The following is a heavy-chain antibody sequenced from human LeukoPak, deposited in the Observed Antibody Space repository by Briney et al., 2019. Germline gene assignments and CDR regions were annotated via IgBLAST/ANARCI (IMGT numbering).Heavy chain of an antibody. CDR3: ASQIGSSVVEDAFDI. J-gene: IGHJ3*02. D-gene: IGHD2-2*01. V-gene: IGHV1-69*01. CDR1: GGTFSSYA. CDR2: IIPIFGTA. Sequence: GASVKVSCKASGGTFSSYAISWVRQAPGQGLEWMGGIIPIFGTANYAQKFQGRVTITADESTSTAYMELSSLRSEDTAVYYCASQIGSSVVEDAFDIWGQGTMVTVSS.